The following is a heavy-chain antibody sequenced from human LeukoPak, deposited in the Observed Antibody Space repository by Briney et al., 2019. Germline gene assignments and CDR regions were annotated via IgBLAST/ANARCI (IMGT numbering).Heavy chain of an antibody. D-gene: IGHD4/OR15-4a*01. V-gene: IGHV4-59*01. Sequence: SETLSLTCTVSGGSISYYYWSWIRQSPGKGLEWIGYIYYSGTTNYNPSLKSRVTISVDTSKNQFSLQLRSVTAADSAVYYCAREDPQARVPEGMDVWGQGTTVTVSS. CDR3: AREDPQARVPEGMDV. CDR1: GGSISYYY. CDR2: IYYSGTT. J-gene: IGHJ6*02.